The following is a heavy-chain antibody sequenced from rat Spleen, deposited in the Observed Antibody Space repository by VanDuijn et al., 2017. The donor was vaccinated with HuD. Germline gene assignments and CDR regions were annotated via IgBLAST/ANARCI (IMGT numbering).Heavy chain of an antibody. J-gene: IGHJ2*01. CDR3: GSGGRAHGGVDY. CDR2: ISYDGSST. CDR1: GFTFSNYG. Sequence: EVQLVESGGGLVQPGRSLKLSCAASGFTFSNYGMHWCRQAPTKGLEWVASISYDGSSTYYRDSVKGRFTISRDNAKGTLYLQMDSRRSEDTATYYCGSGGRAHGGVDYWGQGVMVTVSS. V-gene: IGHV5-19*01. D-gene: IGHD4-1*01.